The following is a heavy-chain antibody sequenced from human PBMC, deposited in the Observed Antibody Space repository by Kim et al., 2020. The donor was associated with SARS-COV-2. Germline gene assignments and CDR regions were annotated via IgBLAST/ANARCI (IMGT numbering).Heavy chain of an antibody. Sequence: SVKVSCKASGGTFSSYAISWVRQAPGQGLEWMGRIIPILGIANYAQKFQGRVTITADKSTSTAYMELSSLRSEDTAVYYCARDGLTGVAPDYYYYGMDVWGQGTTVTVSS. CDR3: ARDGLTGVAPDYYYYGMDV. CDR1: GGTFSSYA. CDR2: IIPILGIA. V-gene: IGHV1-69*04. D-gene: IGHD3-10*01. J-gene: IGHJ6*02.